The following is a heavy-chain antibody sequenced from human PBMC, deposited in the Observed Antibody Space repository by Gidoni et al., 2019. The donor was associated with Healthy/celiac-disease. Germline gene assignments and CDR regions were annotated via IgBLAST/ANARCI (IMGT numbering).Heavy chain of an antibody. D-gene: IGHD3-9*01. CDR2: IKSKTDGGTT. V-gene: IGHV3-15*01. J-gene: IGHJ4*02. CDR1: GFTFSNAW. Sequence: EVQLVESGGGLVKPGGSLRLSCAASGFTFSNAWMSWVCQAPGKGLEWVGRIKSKTDGGTTDYAAPVKGRFTISRDDSKNTLYLQMNSLKTEDTAVYYCTTDLHTYYDILTGYAKTPEIDYWGQGTLVTVSS. CDR3: TTDLHTYYDILTGYAKTPEIDY.